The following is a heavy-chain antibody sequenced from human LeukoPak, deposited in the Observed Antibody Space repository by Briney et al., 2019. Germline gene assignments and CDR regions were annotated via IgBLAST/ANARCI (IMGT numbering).Heavy chain of an antibody. CDR1: GGSFSGYY. CDR3: ASPGYSSGWYGGYYYYGMDV. Sequence: PSETLSLTCAVYGGSFSGYYWSWIRQPPGKGLEWIGEINHGGSTNYNPSLKSRVTISVDTSKNQFSLKLSSVTAADTAVYYCASPGYSSGWYGGYYYYGMDVWGQGTTVTVSS. CDR2: INHGGST. J-gene: IGHJ6*02. D-gene: IGHD6-19*01. V-gene: IGHV4-34*01.